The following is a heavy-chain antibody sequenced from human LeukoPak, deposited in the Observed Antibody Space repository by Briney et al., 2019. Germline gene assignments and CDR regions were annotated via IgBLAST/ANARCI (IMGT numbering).Heavy chain of an antibody. Sequence: GGSLRLSRAASGLSYSDSYMTWMRQAPGKGREWVSYISSSGSYTNYAASVQGRVTVSKDNTKNSLFLHMTSLIAEDTAVYYCAVTVGRGPGGHFDYWGQGTLVIVSS. D-gene: IGHD2-21*02. CDR3: AVTVGRGPGGHFDY. V-gene: IGHV3-11*03. CDR1: GLSYSDSY. CDR2: ISSSGSYT. J-gene: IGHJ4*02.